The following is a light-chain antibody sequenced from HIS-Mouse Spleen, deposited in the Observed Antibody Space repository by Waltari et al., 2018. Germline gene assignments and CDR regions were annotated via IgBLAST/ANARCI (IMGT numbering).Light chain of an antibody. CDR1: ALPKKY. CDR3: YSTDSSGNHRV. J-gene: IGLJ2*01. CDR2: EDI. V-gene: IGLV3-10*01. Sequence: SYELTQPPSVSVSPGQTARITCAGEALPKKYAYWYQQKSGQAPVLVIYEDIKRPSGIPERFSGSSSGTMATLTISGAQVEDEADYYCYSTDSSGNHRVFGGGTKLTVL.